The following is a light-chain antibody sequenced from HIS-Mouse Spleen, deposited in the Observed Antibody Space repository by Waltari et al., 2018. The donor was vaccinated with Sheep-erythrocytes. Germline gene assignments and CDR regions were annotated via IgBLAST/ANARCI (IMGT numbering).Light chain of an antibody. CDR2: QDS. CDR1: KLGDKY. Sequence: SYELTQPPSVSVSPGQTASITCSGDKLGDKYACWYHQKPGQSPVLIIYQDSKRPSGIPERFAGSNSGNTATLTISGTQAMDEADYYCQAWDSSTVAVGGGTKLTV. V-gene: IGLV3-1*01. CDR3: QAWDSSTVA. J-gene: IGLJ2*01.